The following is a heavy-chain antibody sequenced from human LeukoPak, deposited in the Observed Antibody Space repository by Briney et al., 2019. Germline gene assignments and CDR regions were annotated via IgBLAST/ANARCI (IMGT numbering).Heavy chain of an antibody. D-gene: IGHD3-3*01. V-gene: IGHV3-23*01. CDR1: GFTFSSYA. J-gene: IGHJ4*02. CDR3: ASPTGSNYDFWSGYYYY. CDR2: ISGSGGST. Sequence: GGSLRLSCAASGFTFSSYAMSWVRQAPGKGLGWVSAISGSGGSTYYADSVKGRFTISRDNSKNTLYLQMNSLRAEDTAVYYCASPTGSNYDFWSGYYYYWGQGTLVTVSS.